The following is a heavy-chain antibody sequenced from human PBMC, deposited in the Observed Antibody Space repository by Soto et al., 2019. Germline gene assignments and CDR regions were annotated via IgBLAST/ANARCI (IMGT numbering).Heavy chain of an antibody. CDR1: GYTFTSHY. D-gene: IGHD6-6*01. CDR2: INPSGGSK. Sequence: QVQLGQSGAEVKKPGASVKLSCKASGYTFTSHYIHWVRQAPGQGLEWMGIINPSGGSKSYAQKFQGIVTMTSDTSTSTVYMELSSLGSEDTSVYYCARVGISARPVGLLGVDYWGHGTRVTVSS. CDR3: ARVGISARPVGLLGVDY. J-gene: IGHJ4*01. V-gene: IGHV1-46*01.